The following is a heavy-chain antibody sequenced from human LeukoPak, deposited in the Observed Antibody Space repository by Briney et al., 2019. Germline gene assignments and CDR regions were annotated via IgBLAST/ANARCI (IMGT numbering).Heavy chain of an antibody. CDR1: GFTFSSYD. J-gene: IGHJ4*02. V-gene: IGHV3-13*01. Sequence: GGSLRLSCAASGFTFSSYDMHWVRQATGKGLEWVSAIGTAGDTYYPGSVKGRFTISRENAKNPLYLQMNSLIAGDTAVYYCARGRDGYVFDYWGQGTLVTVSS. CDR2: IGTAGDT. CDR3: ARGRDGYVFDY. D-gene: IGHD5-24*01.